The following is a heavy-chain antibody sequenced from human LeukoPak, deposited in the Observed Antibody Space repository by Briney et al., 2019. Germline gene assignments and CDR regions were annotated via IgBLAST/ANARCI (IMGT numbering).Heavy chain of an antibody. CDR3: ARPIEETGMGSNWFDP. J-gene: IGHJ5*02. Sequence: AGGSLRLSCAASGFTVSSYEMNWVRQAPGKGLEWVSYIGSGGSPIHYADSVKGRFTISRDNAKNSLYLQMNSLRVEDTAVYYCARPIEETGMGSNWFDPWGQGTLVTVSS. D-gene: IGHD6-19*01. CDR2: IGSGGSPI. V-gene: IGHV3-48*03. CDR1: GFTVSSYE.